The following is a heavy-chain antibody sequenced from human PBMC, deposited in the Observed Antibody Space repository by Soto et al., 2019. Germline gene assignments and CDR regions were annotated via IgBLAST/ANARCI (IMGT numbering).Heavy chain of an antibody. J-gene: IGHJ3*02. Sequence: SETLSLTCTVSGGSISSYYWSWIRQPPGKGLEWIGYIYYSGSTSYNPALKRRVTISVDTSKNQFSLKLSSVTAADTAVYYCARVSSFLAATGAFDIWGQWTMVTVS. CDR2: IYYSGST. CDR1: GGSISSYY. V-gene: IGHV4-59*01. D-gene: IGHD2-15*01. CDR3: ARVSSFLAATGAFDI.